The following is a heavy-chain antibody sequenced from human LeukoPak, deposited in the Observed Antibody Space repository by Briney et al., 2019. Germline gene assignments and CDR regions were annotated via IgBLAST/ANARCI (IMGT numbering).Heavy chain of an antibody. CDR3: ARDFTPEWFDIH. CDR2: IYSGGST. CDR1: GFTVRSNY. J-gene: IGHJ4*02. Sequence: GGSLRLSCAASGFTVRSNYMSWVRQAPGKGLEWVSVIYSGGSTYYADSVKGRFTISRDNSKNTLYLQMNSLRADDTAVYYCARDFTPEWFDIHWGQGTLVTVS. V-gene: IGHV3-53*05. D-gene: IGHD3-3*01.